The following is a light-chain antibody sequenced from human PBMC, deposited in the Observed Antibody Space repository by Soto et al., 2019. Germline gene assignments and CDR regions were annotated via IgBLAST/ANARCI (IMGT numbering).Light chain of an antibody. CDR3: QQSNRYPIT. V-gene: IGKV1-5*03. CDR2: KAS. CDR1: QTISSW. J-gene: IGKJ5*01. Sequence: DIQMTQSPSTLSGSVGDRVTITCRASQTISSWLAWYQQKPGKAPKLLIYKASTLKNGVPSRFSGSGSGTEFTLTINSLQPEDFATYYCQQSNRYPITFGQGTRLEIK.